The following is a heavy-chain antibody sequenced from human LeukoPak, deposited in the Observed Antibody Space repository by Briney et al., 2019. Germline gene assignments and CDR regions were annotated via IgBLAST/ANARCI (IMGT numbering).Heavy chain of an antibody. CDR3: ARHIATTGPDTFDI. V-gene: IGHV3-53*01. CDR2: IYSGGST. CDR1: GSTVTSNY. J-gene: IGHJ3*02. Sequence: PGGSLRLSCAASGSTVTSNYMSWVRQAPGKGPEWVSVIYSGGSTYYADSVKGRFTISRDNSKNTLYLQMNSLRAEDTAVYYCARHIATTGPDTFDIWGQGTMVTVSS. D-gene: IGHD6-13*01.